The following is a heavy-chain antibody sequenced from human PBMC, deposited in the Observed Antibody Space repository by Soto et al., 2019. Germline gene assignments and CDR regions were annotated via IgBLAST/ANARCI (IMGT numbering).Heavy chain of an antibody. D-gene: IGHD2-2*01. CDR1: GGTFGSYA. Sequence: QVQLVQSGAEVQKPGSSVKVSCKASGGTFGSYAISWVRQAPGQGLEWMGGIIPIPGTANYAQKFQGRATIAADDSTSTAYMELSSLRSEDTAVYYCARSQGSSTSLEIYYYYYYGMDVWGQGTTVTVSS. CDR3: ARSQGSSTSLEIYYYYYYGMDV. V-gene: IGHV1-69*01. CDR2: IIPIPGTA. J-gene: IGHJ6*02.